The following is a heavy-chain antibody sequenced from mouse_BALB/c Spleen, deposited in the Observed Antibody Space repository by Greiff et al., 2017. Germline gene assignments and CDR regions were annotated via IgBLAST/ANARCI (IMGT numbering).Heavy chain of an antibody. Sequence: EVQRVESGGGLVQPGGSLRLSCATSGFTFTDYYMSWVRQPPGKALEWLGFIRNKANGYTTEYSASVKGRFTISRDNSQSILYLQMNTLRAEDSATYYCARVYYGLDYWGQGTSVTVSS. CDR1: GFTFTDYY. J-gene: IGHJ4*01. CDR2: IRNKANGYTT. V-gene: IGHV7-3*02. CDR3: ARVYYGLDY.